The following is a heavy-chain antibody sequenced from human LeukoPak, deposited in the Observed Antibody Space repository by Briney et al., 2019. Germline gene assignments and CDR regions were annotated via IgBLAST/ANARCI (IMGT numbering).Heavy chain of an antibody. J-gene: IGHJ4*02. V-gene: IGHV4-59*01. CDR1: GGSISSFY. Sequence: SETQTLSCVVSGGSISSFYWSWIRQPPGKALEWIGYIYSSGSTSYNPSLKSRVTISVDTSKNQFSLRLSSVTAADTAVYYCASKGVAAGLDYWGEGTVVTVSS. CDR2: IYSSGST. CDR3: ASKGVAAGLDY. D-gene: IGHD6-13*01.